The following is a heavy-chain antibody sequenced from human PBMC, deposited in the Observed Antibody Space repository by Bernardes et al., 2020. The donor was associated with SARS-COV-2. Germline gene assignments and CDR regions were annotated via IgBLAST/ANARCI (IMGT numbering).Heavy chain of an antibody. CDR3: AREGFYYESSGYSWSYYFDF. Sequence: GGSLRLSCAASGFTVSGSYMSWVRQAPGKGLEWVSVIYSDNSTYYADSVKGRFTISRDNSKNTLDLQMHSLRAEDTAVYYCAREGFYYESSGYSWSYYFDFWGQGSLVTVSS. D-gene: IGHD3-22*01. V-gene: IGHV3-66*02. CDR2: IYSDNST. CDR1: GFTVSGSY. J-gene: IGHJ4*02.